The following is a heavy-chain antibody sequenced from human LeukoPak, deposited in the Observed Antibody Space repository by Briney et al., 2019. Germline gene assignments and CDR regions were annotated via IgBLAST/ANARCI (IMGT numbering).Heavy chain of an antibody. CDR2: INPKSGGT. Sequence: GASVKVSCKASRYTFTDYYMHWVRQAPGQGLEWMGWINPKSGGTNYAQKFQGRVTMTRDMSISTAYMELSRLRSDDTAVYYCARGSGWYEGFDYWGQGTLVTVSS. V-gene: IGHV1-2*02. D-gene: IGHD6-19*01. CDR3: ARGSGWYEGFDY. J-gene: IGHJ4*02. CDR1: RYTFTDYY.